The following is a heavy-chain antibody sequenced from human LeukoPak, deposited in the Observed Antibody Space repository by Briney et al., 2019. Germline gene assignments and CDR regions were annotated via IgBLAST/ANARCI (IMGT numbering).Heavy chain of an antibody. V-gene: IGHV4-39*01. Sequence: SETLSLTCTVSGGSISSSSYYWGWIRQPPGTGLEWIGSIYYSGSTYYNPSLKSRVTISVDTSKNQFSLKLSSVTAADTAVYYCARTRMDYGAYFDYWGQGTLVTVSS. J-gene: IGHJ4*02. D-gene: IGHD4-17*01. CDR2: IYYSGST. CDR3: ARTRMDYGAYFDY. CDR1: GGSISSSSYY.